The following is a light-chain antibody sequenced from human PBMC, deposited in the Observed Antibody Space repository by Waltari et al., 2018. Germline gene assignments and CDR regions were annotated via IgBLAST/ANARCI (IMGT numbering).Light chain of an antibody. CDR1: SSNIGNNA. J-gene: IGLJ3*02. V-gene: IGLV1-36*01. Sequence: QSVLTQSPSVSEAPRQRVIISCSGSSSNIGNNAVNWYQQFPGKAPRLLIYQDDLLSSGVSDRFSASKSGTSASLAISGLQSEDEADYYCAAWDDSLSGWVFGGGTKLTVL. CDR2: QDD. CDR3: AAWDDSLSGWV.